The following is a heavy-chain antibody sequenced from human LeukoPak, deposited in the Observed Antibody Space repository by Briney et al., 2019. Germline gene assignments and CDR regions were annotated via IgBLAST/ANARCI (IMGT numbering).Heavy chain of an antibody. V-gene: IGHV3-23*01. D-gene: IGHD5-12*01. CDR3: AKAPGGYGDY. Sequence: GGSLRLSCATSGFTFSTYAMSWVRQAPGKGLEWVSALNHDGGSTYYADSVKGRFTIFRDNSKNTLYLQMNSLRAEDTAVYYCAKAPGGYGDYWGQGTLVTVSS. CDR1: GFTFSTYA. CDR2: LNHDGGST. J-gene: IGHJ4*02.